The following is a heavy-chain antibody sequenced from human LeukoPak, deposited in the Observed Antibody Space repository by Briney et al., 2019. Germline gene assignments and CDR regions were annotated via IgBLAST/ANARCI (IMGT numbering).Heavy chain of an antibody. Sequence: PGGSLRLSCAASGFSFSNYGMHWVRQAPGKGLEWVALIQSDGSKTYSADSVKGRFTISRDNPRNTLYLQMNWLRPEDTAVYYCAKRYCKSATCRSDMDAWGQGTTVTVSS. CDR2: IQSDGSKT. V-gene: IGHV3-30*02. D-gene: IGHD2-15*01. CDR3: AKRYCKSATCRSDMDA. J-gene: IGHJ6*02. CDR1: GFSFSNYG.